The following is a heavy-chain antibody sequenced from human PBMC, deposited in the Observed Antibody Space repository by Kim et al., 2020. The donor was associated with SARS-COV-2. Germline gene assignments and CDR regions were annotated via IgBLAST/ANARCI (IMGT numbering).Heavy chain of an antibody. Sequence: YTPSLKGRDTISVDPSKSQFSLKLSSVTAADTAVYSCARRGRPAAFDIWGQGTMVTVSS. D-gene: IGHD3-10*01. V-gene: IGHV4-34*01. J-gene: IGHJ3*02. CDR3: ARRGRPAAFDI.